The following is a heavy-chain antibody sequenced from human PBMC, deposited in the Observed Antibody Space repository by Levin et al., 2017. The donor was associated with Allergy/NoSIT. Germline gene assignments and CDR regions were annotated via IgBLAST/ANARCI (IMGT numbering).Heavy chain of an antibody. V-gene: IGHV3-23*01. Sequence: GESLKISCATSGFTFSNYAMSWVRQAPGKGLEWVSAISGSGGRTFYADSVKGRFTISRDNSRNTMYLQMSSLRAEDTAMYYCAKEEASRLADAFDIWGQGTMVIVSS. D-gene: IGHD3-9*01. CDR1: GFTFSNYA. CDR3: AKEEASRLADAFDI. CDR2: ISGSGGRT. J-gene: IGHJ3*02.